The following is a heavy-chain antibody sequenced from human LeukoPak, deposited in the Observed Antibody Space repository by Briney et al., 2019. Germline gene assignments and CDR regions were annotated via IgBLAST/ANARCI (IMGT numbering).Heavy chain of an antibody. V-gene: IGHV3-21*01. CDR2: ISSSSSYI. CDR3: AREAGNWNYGDY. J-gene: IGHJ4*02. CDR1: GFTFSSYS. Sequence: GGSLRLSCAASGFTFSSYSMNWVRRAPGKGLEWVSSISSSSSYIYYADSVKGRFTISRDNAKNSLYLQMNSLRAEDTAVYYCAREAGNWNYGDYWGQGTLVTVSS. D-gene: IGHD1-20*01.